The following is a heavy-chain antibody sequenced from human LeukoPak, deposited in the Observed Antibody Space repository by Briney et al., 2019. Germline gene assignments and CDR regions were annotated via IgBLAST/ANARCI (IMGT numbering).Heavy chain of an antibody. CDR3: ARFSSDCSTASCYLTY. V-gene: IGHV4-59*11. CDR1: GGSLSSHY. CDR2: IFSTGTT. D-gene: IGHD2-2*01. Sequence: SETLSPTCTVSGGSLSSHYWSWIRQPPGKGLELIGHIFSTGTTFYNPSLSGRVSISLDTSRNQFSLKLTSVTAADTAVYYCARFSSDCSTASCYLTYWGQGTLVTVSS. J-gene: IGHJ4*02.